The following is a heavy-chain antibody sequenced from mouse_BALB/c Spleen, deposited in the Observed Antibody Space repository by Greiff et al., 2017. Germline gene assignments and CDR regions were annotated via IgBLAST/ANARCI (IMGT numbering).Heavy chain of an antibody. CDR1: GFNIKDTY. Sequence: EVQLQQSGAELVKPGASVKLSCTASGFNIKDTYMHWVKQRPEQGLEWIGRIDPANGNTKYDPKFQGKSTITADTSSNTAYLQLSSLTSEDTAVYYCARWDYLYYCAMDYWGQGTSVTVSS. CDR3: ARWDYLYYCAMDY. CDR2: IDPANGNT. J-gene: IGHJ4*01. V-gene: IGHV14-3*02. D-gene: IGHD2-4*01.